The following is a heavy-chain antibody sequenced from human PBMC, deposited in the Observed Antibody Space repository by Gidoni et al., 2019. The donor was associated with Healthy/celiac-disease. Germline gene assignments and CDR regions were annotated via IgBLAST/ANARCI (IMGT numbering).Heavy chain of an antibody. J-gene: IGHJ6*02. CDR1: GFTFSSSS. CDR2: ISSSSSYI. Sequence: EVQLVESGGGLVKPGGSLRLSCAASGFTFSSSSMNWVRQAPGKGLEWVSSISSSSSYIYYADSVKGRFTISRDNAKNSLYLQMNSLRAEDTAVYYCARWHGPGYYYYYYGMDVWGQGTTVTVSS. V-gene: IGHV3-21*01. CDR3: ARWHGPGYYYYYYGMDV.